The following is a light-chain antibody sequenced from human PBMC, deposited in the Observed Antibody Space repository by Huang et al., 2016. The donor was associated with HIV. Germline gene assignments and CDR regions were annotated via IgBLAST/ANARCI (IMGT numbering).Light chain of an antibody. CDR3: QKYDSAPRT. J-gene: IGKJ1*01. V-gene: IGKV1-27*01. CDR1: QVIGNS. Sequence: DIQMTQSPSSQSAFVGDTVTITCRASQVIGNSLAWYQQKPGRPPKLLIYVASTLQSGVPSRFSGSGSGTDFTLTISNLQTEDIATYYCQKYDSAPRTFGQGTRV. CDR2: VAS.